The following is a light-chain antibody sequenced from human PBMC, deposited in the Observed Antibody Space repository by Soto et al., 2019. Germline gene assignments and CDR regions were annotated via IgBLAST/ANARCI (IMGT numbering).Light chain of an antibody. CDR1: QSVSSSY. V-gene: IGKV3-20*01. CDR2: GAS. J-gene: IGKJ2*01. Sequence: EIVLTQSPGTLSLSPGERATLSCRASQSVSSSYLALYQQKPGQAPRLLIYGASSRATGIPDRFSGSGSGTDFTLTISRLEPEDFAVYYCQQYVSSPGTFGQGTKLEIK. CDR3: QQYVSSPGT.